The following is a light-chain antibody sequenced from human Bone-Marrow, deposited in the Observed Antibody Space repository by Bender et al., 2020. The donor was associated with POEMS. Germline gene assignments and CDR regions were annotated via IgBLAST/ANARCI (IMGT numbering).Light chain of an antibody. CDR3: SSYVDSNTVV. V-gene: IGLV2-14*03. Sequence: QSALTQPASVSGSPGQSIIISCTGTSSDVGGYDYVAWYQHHPGKAPKVLIYDVTNRPSGVSSRFSGSKSGNTASLTIYGLQAEDEADYYCSSYVDSNTVVFGGGTSVTVL. J-gene: IGLJ2*01. CDR1: SSDVGGYDY. CDR2: DVT.